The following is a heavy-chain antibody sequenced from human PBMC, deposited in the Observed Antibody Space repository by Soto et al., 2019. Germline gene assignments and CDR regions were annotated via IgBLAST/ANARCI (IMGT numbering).Heavy chain of an antibody. Sequence: GESLKISCKGSGYSFTSYWIGWVRQMPGKGLEWMGIIYPGDSDTRYSPSFQGQVTISADKTISTTYLQWTSLKASDTAMYYCARTAATGKYYYGVDVWGQGTTVTVSS. V-gene: IGHV5-51*01. CDR2: IYPGDSDT. CDR1: GYSFTSYW. D-gene: IGHD6-13*01. CDR3: ARTAATGKYYYGVDV. J-gene: IGHJ6*02.